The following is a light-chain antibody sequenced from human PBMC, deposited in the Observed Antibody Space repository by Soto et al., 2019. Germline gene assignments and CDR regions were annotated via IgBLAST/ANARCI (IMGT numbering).Light chain of an antibody. CDR2: GAS. J-gene: IGKJ5*01. CDR3: QQYNNWPPIT. V-gene: IGKV3-15*01. CDR1: QSVSSN. Sequence: RLRTHSPTTLSXXPGEXATLXXRXSQSVSSNLAWYQQKPPQAPTLLIYGASTISTSIPPRFSCSRSGTEFNLTISSLQSQDFAVYYCQQYNNWPPITFCQCSRLDIK.